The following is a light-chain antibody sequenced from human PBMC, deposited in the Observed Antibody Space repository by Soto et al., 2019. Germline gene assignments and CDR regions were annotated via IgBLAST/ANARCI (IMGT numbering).Light chain of an antibody. CDR1: QSISTNY. CDR2: GAS. Sequence: ELVLTQSPVTLSLSPGETATLSCRASQSISTNYLAWYQQKPGQAPRPLIFGASSRASGIPGRFSGSGSGTDFSLTISRLEPEDFAVNYCQHYGTSPTWTFGQGTKVEIK. CDR3: QHYGTSPTWT. J-gene: IGKJ1*01. V-gene: IGKV3-20*01.